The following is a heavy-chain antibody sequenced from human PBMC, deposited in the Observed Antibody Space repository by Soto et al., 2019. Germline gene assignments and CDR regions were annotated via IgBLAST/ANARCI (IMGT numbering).Heavy chain of an antibody. CDR2: IFWDKND. Sequence: QITLKESGPSLVRPTETLTLTCTFSGFSLITRVGVGWVRQPPGKALEWLAVIFWDKNDYYWPSLQTRVTISKDTSEDQVVLTLTNMDPEDTATYFCTQIYGSGSWGWYFHSWGQGTLVTVSS. J-gene: IGHJ4*02. V-gene: IGHV2-5*02. CDR1: GFSLITRVG. CDR3: TQIYGSGSWGWYFHS. D-gene: IGHD1-26*01.